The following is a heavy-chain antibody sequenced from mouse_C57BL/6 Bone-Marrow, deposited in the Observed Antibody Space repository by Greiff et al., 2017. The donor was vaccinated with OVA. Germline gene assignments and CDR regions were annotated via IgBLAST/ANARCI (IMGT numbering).Heavy chain of an antibody. CDR2: ISSGGDYI. CDR3: TRDPLYYGSSYGFAY. D-gene: IGHD1-1*01. J-gene: IGHJ3*01. V-gene: IGHV5-9-1*02. Sequence: EVQGVESGEGLVKPGGSLKLSCAASGFTFSSYAMSWVRQTPEKRLEWVAYISSGGDYIYYADTVKGRFTISRDNARNTLYLQMSSLKSEDTAMYYCTRDPLYYGSSYGFAYWGQGTLVTVSA. CDR1: GFTFSSYA.